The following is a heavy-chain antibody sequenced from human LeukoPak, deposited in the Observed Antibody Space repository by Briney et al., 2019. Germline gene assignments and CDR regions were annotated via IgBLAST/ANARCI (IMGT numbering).Heavy chain of an antibody. CDR3: ARGLLSGYCSSTSCYNYNWFDP. Sequence: GASVKVSCKASGYTFTSYAMHWVRQAPGQRLEWMGWINAGNGNTKYSQKFQGRVTITRDTSASTAYMELSSLRSEDTAVYYCARGLLSGYCSSTSCYNYNWFDPWGQGTLVTVSS. CDR1: GYTFTSYA. J-gene: IGHJ5*02. V-gene: IGHV1-3*01. D-gene: IGHD2-2*02. CDR2: INAGNGNT.